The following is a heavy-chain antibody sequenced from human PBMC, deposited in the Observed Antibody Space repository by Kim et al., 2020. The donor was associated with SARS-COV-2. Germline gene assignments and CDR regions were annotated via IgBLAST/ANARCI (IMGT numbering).Heavy chain of an antibody. CDR1: GGSFSGYY. CDR2: INHSGST. D-gene: IGHD6-13*01. J-gene: IGHJ4*02. V-gene: IGHV4-34*01. CDR3: ARLVDSSSSHFSD. Sequence: SETLSLTCAVYGGSFSGYYWSWIRQPPGKGLEWIGEINHSGSTNYNPSLKSRVTISVDTSKNQFSLKLSSVTAADTAVYYCARLVDSSSSHFSDWGQGTLVTVSS.